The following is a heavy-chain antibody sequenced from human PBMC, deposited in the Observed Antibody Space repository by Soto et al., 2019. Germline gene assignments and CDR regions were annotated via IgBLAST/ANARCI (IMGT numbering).Heavy chain of an antibody. CDR2: ISSIGTTI. CDR1: GFNFITYE. Sequence: GGSLRLSCSASGFNFITYEMNWVRQAPGKGLEWVSYISSIGTTIYYADSVKGRFTISRDNAKNSLYLQMNRLRDEETDIYYCASKLLRALYDTSGYYRADDYWGQGTLVTVSS. V-gene: IGHV3-48*03. J-gene: IGHJ4*02. CDR3: ASKLLRALYDTSGYYRADDY. D-gene: IGHD3-22*01.